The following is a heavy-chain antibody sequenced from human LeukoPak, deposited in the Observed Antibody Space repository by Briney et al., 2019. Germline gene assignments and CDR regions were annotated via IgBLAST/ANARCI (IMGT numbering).Heavy chain of an antibody. CDR2: IYSGGST. CDR1: GFTVSSNY. J-gene: IGHJ6*02. Sequence: GGSLRLSCAASGFTVSSNYMSWVRQAPGKGLEWVSVIYSGGSTYYADSVKGRFTISRDNSKNTLYLQMNSLRAEDTAVYYCARVRGVAYCYYGMDVWGQGTTVTVSS. V-gene: IGHV3-53*01. CDR3: ARVRGVAYCYYGMDV. D-gene: IGHD2-15*01.